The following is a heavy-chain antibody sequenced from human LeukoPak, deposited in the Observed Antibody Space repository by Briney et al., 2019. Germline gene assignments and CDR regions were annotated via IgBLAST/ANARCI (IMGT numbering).Heavy chain of an antibody. J-gene: IGHJ4*02. D-gene: IGHD2-2*01. CDR1: GGSISSYY. CDR2: IYYSGST. Sequence: SETLSLTCTVSGGSISSYYWSWIRQPPRKGLEGIGYIYYSGSTNYNPPLKSRVTISVDTSKNQFSLMLSSVTAADTAVYYCARVWCSSTSCYPVGYYFDYWGQGTLVTVSS. CDR3: ARVWCSSTSCYPVGYYFDY. V-gene: IGHV4-59*01.